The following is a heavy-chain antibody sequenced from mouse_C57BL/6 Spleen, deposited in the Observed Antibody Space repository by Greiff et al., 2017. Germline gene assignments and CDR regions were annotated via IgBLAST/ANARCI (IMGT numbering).Heavy chain of an antibody. D-gene: IGHD2-1*01. CDR2: ISSGGSCT. CDR1: GFTFSSYG. J-gene: IGHJ2*01. Sequence: EVKLMESGGDLVKPGGSLKLSCAASGFTFSSYGMSWVRQTPGKRLEWVATISSGGSCTYYPDSVKGRFTISRDNAKNTLYLQMSSLKSEDTAMYYFARMLTRGTYYIDYWGQGTTLTVSS. CDR3: ARMLTRGTYYIDY. V-gene: IGHV5-6*01.